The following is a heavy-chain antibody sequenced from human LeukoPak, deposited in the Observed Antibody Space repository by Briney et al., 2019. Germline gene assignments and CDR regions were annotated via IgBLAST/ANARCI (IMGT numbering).Heavy chain of an antibody. CDR3: ANTRFKNLFDAFDI. CDR2: IYPGDSDT. V-gene: IGHV5-51*01. J-gene: IGHJ3*02. D-gene: IGHD1-14*01. Sequence: GESLKISCKASENSFTTSWIGWVRQMPERGLEWIGIIYPGDSDTRYSPSFQGQVTISADKSISTAYLQWSSLKASDTAMYYCANTRFKNLFDAFDIWGQGTMVTVSS. CDR1: ENSFTTSW.